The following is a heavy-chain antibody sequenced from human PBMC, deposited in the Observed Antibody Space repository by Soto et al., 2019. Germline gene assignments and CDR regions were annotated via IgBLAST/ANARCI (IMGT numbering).Heavy chain of an antibody. CDR1: GFTFDTYG. V-gene: IGHV3-30-3*01. Sequence: QVHLVESGGGVVQPGKSLRLSCVASGFTFDTYGIHWVRQAPGKGLQWVALISYEGSNTYYADSVRGRFTISRDNSKNALYLQMNTLRAEDTAVYYCARRGLSNNDYWGQGTLVTVSS. CDR3: ARRGLSNNDY. D-gene: IGHD1-1*01. J-gene: IGHJ4*02. CDR2: ISYEGSNT.